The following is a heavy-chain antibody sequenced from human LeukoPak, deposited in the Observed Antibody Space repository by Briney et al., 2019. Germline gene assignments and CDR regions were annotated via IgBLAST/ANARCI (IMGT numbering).Heavy chain of an antibody. D-gene: IGHD6-13*01. Sequence: ASVKVSCKASGYTFTSYYMHWVRQAPGQGLEWMGIINPSGGSTSYAQKFQCIVTITRDTSTSTVYMELSSLRSEDTAVYYCARDLWIAAAGRSAYGSSGWHEVVSYWGQGTLVTVSS. CDR1: GYTFTSYY. CDR2: INPSGGST. J-gene: IGHJ4*02. V-gene: IGHV1-46*01. CDR3: ARDLWIAAAGRSAYGSSGWHEVVSY.